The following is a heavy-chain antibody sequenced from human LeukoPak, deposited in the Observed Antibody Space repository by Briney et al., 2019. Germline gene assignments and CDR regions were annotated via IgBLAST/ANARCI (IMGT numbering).Heavy chain of an antibody. CDR3: AKSYYDSSGYRGDFDS. CDR1: GFYFANYA. Sequence: GGSLRLSCAASGFYFANYAMSWVRQAPGKGLEWVSATVGGGSPNTYHADSAKGRFTISRDNSKNTLFLQMNSLRAEDTAVYYCAKSYYDSSGYRGDFDSWGRGTLVTVSS. D-gene: IGHD3-22*01. CDR2: TVGGGSPNT. J-gene: IGHJ4*02. V-gene: IGHV3-23*01.